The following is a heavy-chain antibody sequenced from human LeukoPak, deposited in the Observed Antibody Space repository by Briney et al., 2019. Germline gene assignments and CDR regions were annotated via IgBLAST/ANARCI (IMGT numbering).Heavy chain of an antibody. CDR2: ITSSSTYT. Sequence: GGSLRLSCAASGFTFSSHGMSWVRQAPGKGLEWVSSITSSSTYTFYADSVKGRFTISRDNARNSLYLQMNSLRAEDTAVYYCARDPYSGTYGDTYYYYMDVWGKGTTVTISS. D-gene: IGHD1-26*01. CDR1: GFTFSSHG. CDR3: ARDPYSGTYGDTYYYYMDV. V-gene: IGHV3-21*01. J-gene: IGHJ6*03.